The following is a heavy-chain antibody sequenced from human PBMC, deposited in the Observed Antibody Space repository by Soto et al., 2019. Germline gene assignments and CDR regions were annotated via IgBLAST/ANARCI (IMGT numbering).Heavy chain of an antibody. J-gene: IGHJ4*02. CDR2: IRYGGGST. CDR3: ANTRSGWPQAFDY. CDR1: GFTFSSYG. D-gene: IGHD6-19*01. V-gene: IGHV3-33*06. Sequence: GGSLRLSCAASGFTFSSYGMHWVRQAPGKGLEWVAVIRYGGGSTYYADSVKGRFTISRDNSKNTLYLQMNSLRAEDTAVYYCANTRSGWPQAFDYWGQGTLVTVSS.